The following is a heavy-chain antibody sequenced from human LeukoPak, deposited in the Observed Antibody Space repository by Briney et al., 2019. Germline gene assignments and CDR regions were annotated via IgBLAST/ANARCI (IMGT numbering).Heavy chain of an antibody. J-gene: IGHJ4*02. CDR3: ARGGVDTAMGNDY. CDR2: INHSGST. CDR1: GGSFSGYY. Sequence: SETLCLTCAVYGGSFSGYYWSRIRPPPGKGLEWIVEINHSGSTNYNPSLKSRVTISVDTSKNQFSLKLSSVTAADTAVYYCARGGVDTAMGNDYWGQGTLVTVAS. D-gene: IGHD5-18*01. V-gene: IGHV4-34*01.